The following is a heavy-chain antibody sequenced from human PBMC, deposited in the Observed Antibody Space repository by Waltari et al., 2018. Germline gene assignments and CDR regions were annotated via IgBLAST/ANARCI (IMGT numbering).Heavy chain of an antibody. CDR3: ARCMIDILTGSPSAPYYFDY. Sequence: GAGLLKPSETLSLTCAVYGGSSSGYYWSWIRQPPGKGLEWIGEINHSGSTNYNPSLKSRVTISVDTSKNQFSLKLSSVTAADTAVYYCARCMIDILTGSPSAPYYFDYWGQGTLVTVSS. CDR2: INHSGST. D-gene: IGHD3-9*01. J-gene: IGHJ4*02. V-gene: IGHV4-34*01. CDR1: GGSSSGYY.